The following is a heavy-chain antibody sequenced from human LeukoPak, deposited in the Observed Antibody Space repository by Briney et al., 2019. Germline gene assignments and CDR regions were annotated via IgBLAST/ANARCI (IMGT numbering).Heavy chain of an antibody. CDR1: GFTFSSYS. CDR3: ARDGGIVVVPAATYFDY. V-gene: IGHV3-48*01. CDR2: ISSSSSTI. D-gene: IGHD2-2*01. J-gene: IGHJ4*02. Sequence: PGGSLRLSCAAPGFTFSSYSMNWVRQAPGKGLEWVSYISSSSSTIYYADSVKGRFTISRDNAKNSLYLQMNSLRAEDTAVYYCARDGGIVVVPAATYFDYWGQGTLVTVSS.